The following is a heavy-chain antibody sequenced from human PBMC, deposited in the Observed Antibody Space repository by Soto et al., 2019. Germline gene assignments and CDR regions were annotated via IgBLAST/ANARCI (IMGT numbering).Heavy chain of an antibody. J-gene: IGHJ6*02. CDR3: ARRSKIYYYYGMDV. CDR2: ISYDGSNK. Sequence: AGGSLRLSCAASGFTFSSYAMHWVRQAPGKGLEWVAVISYDGSNKYYADSVKGRFTISRDNSKNTLYLQMNSLRAEDTAVYYCARRSKIYYYYGMDVWGQGTTVTVSS. V-gene: IGHV3-30-3*01. CDR1: GFTFSSYA.